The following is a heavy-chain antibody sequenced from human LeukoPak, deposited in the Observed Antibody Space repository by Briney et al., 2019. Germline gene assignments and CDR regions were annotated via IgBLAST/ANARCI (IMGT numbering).Heavy chain of an antibody. CDR1: GVSISSSSYY. V-gene: IGHV4-39*07. Sequence: SETLSLTCTVSGVSISSSSYYWGWIRQPPGKGLEWIGSIYYSGSTYYNPSLKSRVTISVDTSKNQFSLKLSSVTAADTAVYYCARDSRAYYDFWSGYYGNNWFDPWGQGTLVTVSS. J-gene: IGHJ5*02. CDR3: ARDSRAYYDFWSGYYGNNWFDP. CDR2: IYYSGST. D-gene: IGHD3-3*01.